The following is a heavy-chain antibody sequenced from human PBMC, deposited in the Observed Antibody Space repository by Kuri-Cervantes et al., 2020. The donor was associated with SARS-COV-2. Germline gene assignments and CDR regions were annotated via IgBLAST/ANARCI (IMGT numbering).Heavy chain of an antibody. Sequence: ASVKVSCKAPETTFPNYDINWVRQATGQGLEWMGMVKTNSGNTLYAQIFQGRVTMTRDTSTSTVYMELSSLTSEDTAMYYCYCAPKEGFDSWGQGTLVTVSS. CDR1: ETTFPNYD. V-gene: IGHV1-8*01. CDR3: YCAPKEGFDS. CDR2: VKTNSGNT. D-gene: IGHD2-21*01. J-gene: IGHJ4*02.